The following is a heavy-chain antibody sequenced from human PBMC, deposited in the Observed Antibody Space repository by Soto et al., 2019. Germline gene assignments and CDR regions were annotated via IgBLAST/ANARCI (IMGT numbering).Heavy chain of an antibody. CDR3: ARLPWEVTPS. CDR1: AFTFGNLW. D-gene: IGHD1-26*01. CDR2: IGPDGTHI. V-gene: IGHV3-74*03. J-gene: IGHJ5*02. Sequence: GGYLSPACADSAFTFGNLWIHWVRQGPGKGLEWVSNIGPDGTHIVYADSVKGRFIISRDNARNTVYLQMNSLEAEDTVVYYTARLPWEVTPSWGQGPLVTVYS.